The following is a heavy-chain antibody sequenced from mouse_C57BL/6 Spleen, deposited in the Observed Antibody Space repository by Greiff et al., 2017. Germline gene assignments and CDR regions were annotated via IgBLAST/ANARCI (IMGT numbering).Heavy chain of an antibody. Sequence: DVKLQESGPGLVKPSQSLSLTCSVTGYSITSGYYWNWIRQFPGNKLEWMGYISYDGSNNYNPSLKNRISITRDTSKNQFFLKLNSVTTEDTATYYCARRDYSNCFDYWGQGTTLTVSS. D-gene: IGHD2-5*01. CDR3: ARRDYSNCFDY. J-gene: IGHJ2*01. V-gene: IGHV3-6*01. CDR2: ISYDGSN. CDR1: GYSITSGYY.